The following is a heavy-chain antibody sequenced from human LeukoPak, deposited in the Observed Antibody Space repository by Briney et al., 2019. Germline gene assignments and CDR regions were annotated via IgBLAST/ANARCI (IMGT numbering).Heavy chain of an antibody. CDR2: IIPIFGTA. D-gene: IGHD2-2*01. Sequence: SVKVSCKASGGTFSSYAISWVRQAPGQGLEWMGGIIPIFGTANYAQKFQGRVMITADESTSTAYMELSSLRSEDTAVYYCAREKGSTDYGMDVWGKGTTVTVSS. CDR1: GGTFSSYA. V-gene: IGHV1-69*13. CDR3: AREKGSTDYGMDV. J-gene: IGHJ6*04.